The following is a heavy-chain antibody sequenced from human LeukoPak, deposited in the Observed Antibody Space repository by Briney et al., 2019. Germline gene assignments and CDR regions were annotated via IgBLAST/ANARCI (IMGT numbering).Heavy chain of an antibody. Sequence: GASVKVSCKASGYTFTSYGISWVRQAPGQGLEWMGWIRAYNGHSNYAQKLQGRVTMTTDTSTNTTYMELRTLRSDDTAVYYCARGSPYYYYYYMDVWGKGTTVTVSS. J-gene: IGHJ6*03. V-gene: IGHV1-18*01. CDR3: ARGSPYYYYYYMDV. D-gene: IGHD3-10*01. CDR1: GYTFTSYG. CDR2: IRAYNGHS.